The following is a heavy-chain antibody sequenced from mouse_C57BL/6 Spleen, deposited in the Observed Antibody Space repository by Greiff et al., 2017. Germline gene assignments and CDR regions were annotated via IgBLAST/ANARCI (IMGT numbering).Heavy chain of an antibody. Sequence: QVQLKQSGAELMKPGASVKLSCKATGYTFTGYWIEWVKQRPGHGLEWIGEILPGSGSTNYNEKFKGKATFTADTSSNTAYMQLSSLTTEDSAIYYCARGVLYYGSSSDFDYWGQGTTLTVSS. V-gene: IGHV1-9*01. CDR1: GYTFTGYW. CDR2: ILPGSGST. CDR3: ARGVLYYGSSSDFDY. D-gene: IGHD1-1*01. J-gene: IGHJ2*01.